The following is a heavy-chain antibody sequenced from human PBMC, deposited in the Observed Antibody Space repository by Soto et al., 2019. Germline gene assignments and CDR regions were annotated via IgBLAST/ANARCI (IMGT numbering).Heavy chain of an antibody. CDR3: ASRKSSPYFDY. CDR2: IYYSGST. V-gene: IGHV4-31*03. J-gene: IGHJ4*02. Sequence: SETLSLTCTVSGGSISSGGYYWNWIRQHPGKGLEWIGYIYYSGSTYYNPSLKSRVTISVDTSKNQFSLKLSSVTAADTAVYYCASRKSSPYFDYWGQGTLVTV. D-gene: IGHD3-10*01. CDR1: GGSISSGGYY.